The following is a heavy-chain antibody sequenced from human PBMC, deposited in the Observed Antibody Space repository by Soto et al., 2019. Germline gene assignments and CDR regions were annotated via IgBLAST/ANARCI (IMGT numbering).Heavy chain of an antibody. D-gene: IGHD3-10*01. Sequence: YWSWIRQPPGKGLEWIGYIYYSGSTNYNPSLKSRVTISVDTSKNQFSLKLSSVTAADTAVYYCARAGITMVRGVIIINWFDPWGQGTLVTVSS. CDR1: Y. CDR2: IYYSGST. CDR3: ARAGITMVRGVIIINWFDP. J-gene: IGHJ5*02. V-gene: IGHV4-59*01.